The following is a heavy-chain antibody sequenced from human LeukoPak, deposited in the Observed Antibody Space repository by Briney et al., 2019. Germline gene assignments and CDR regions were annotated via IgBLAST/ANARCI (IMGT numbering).Heavy chain of an antibody. D-gene: IGHD6-25*01. Sequence: SVKVSCKASGFTFTSSAMQWVRQAGGQRLEWIGWIVVGSGNTNYAQKFQERVTITRDMSTSTAYMELSSLRSEDTAVYYCAAVTYSGGPFDPWGQGTLVTVSS. V-gene: IGHV1-58*02. CDR2: IVVGSGNT. J-gene: IGHJ5*02. CDR1: GFTFTSSA. CDR3: AAVTYSGGPFDP.